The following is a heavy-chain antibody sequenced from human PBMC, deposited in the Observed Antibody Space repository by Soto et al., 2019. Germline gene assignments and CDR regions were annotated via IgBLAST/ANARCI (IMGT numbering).Heavy chain of an antibody. J-gene: IGHJ6*02. V-gene: IGHV1-69*13. CDR2: IIPIFGTA. CDR1: GGTFSSYA. D-gene: IGHD5-12*01. CDR3: ASPPHHNVATDYYGMDV. Sequence: SVKVSCKASGGTFSSYAISWVRQAPGQGLEWMGGIIPIFGTANYAQKFQGRVTITADESTSTAYMELSSLRSEDTAVYYCASPPHHNVATDYYGMDVWGQGTTVTVSS.